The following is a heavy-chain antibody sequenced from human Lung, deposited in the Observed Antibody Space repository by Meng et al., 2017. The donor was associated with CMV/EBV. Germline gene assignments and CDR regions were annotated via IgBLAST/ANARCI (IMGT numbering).Heavy chain of an antibody. CDR3: ARINCTNGVCLKRGGYVDY. J-gene: IGHJ4*02. CDR2: IIPILGIA. D-gene: IGHD2-8*01. CDR1: GGTFSSCA. Sequence: SSXVSXXASGGTFSSCAISWVRQAPGQGLEWMGGIIPILGIANYAQKFQGRVTITADKSTSTAYMELSSLRSEDTAVYYCARINCTNGVCLKRGGYVDYWGQGTXVTVAS. V-gene: IGHV1-69*10.